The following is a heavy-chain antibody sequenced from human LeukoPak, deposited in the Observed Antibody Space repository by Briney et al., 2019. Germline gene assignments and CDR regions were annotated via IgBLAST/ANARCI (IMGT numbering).Heavy chain of an antibody. V-gene: IGHV3-74*01. D-gene: IGHD5-18*01. CDR2: INSDGSST. CDR1: GFTFSSYW. J-gene: IGHJ4*02. CDR3: ARDRGGYSQLDYFDY. Sequence: GGSLRLSCAASGFTFSSYWMHWVRQAPGKGLVWVSRINSDGSSTSYADSVKGRFTISRDNAKNTLYLQMNSLRAGDTSVYYCARDRGGYSQLDYFDYWGQGNLVTVSS.